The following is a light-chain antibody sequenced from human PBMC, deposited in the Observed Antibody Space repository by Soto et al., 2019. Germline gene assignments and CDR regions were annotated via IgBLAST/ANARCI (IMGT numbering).Light chain of an antibody. CDR3: CSYAGGRTLV. Sequence: QSVLTQPASMSGSPGQSITISCTGTSTDIGTYNLVSWYQHHPGNAPKLMIYESTKRPSGVSSRFSGSKSGNTASLTISGLQTEDDADYYCCSYAGGRTLVFGGGTKLTVL. CDR2: EST. CDR1: STDIGTYNL. J-gene: IGLJ3*02. V-gene: IGLV2-23*01.